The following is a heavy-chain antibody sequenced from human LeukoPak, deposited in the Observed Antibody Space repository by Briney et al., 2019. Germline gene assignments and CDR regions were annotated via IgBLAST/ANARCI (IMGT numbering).Heavy chain of an antibody. CDR2: IYYSGST. D-gene: IGHD2-2*01. J-gene: IGHJ4*02. V-gene: IGHV4-59*01. CDR1: GGSISSYY. CDR3: ARVRCSSTSCFEGRFDY. Sequence: SETLSLTCTVSGGSISSYYWSWIRQPPGKGLEWIGYIYYSGSTNYNPSLKSRVTISVDTSKNQFSLKLSSVTAADTAVYYCARVRCSSTSCFEGRFDYWGQGTLVTVSS.